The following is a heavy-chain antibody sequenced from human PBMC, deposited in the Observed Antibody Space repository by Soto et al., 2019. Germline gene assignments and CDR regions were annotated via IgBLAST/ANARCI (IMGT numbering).Heavy chain of an antibody. CDR1: GYANTRYD. CDR3: ARGLMSGGAFDI. Sequence: ASVKVSWKTSGYANTRYDGNWVRQATGQGLEWMGWMNPNSGNTGYAQKFQGRVTMTRNTSISTAYMELSSLRSEDTAVYYCARGLMSGGAFDIWGQGTMVTVSS. CDR2: MNPNSGNT. V-gene: IGHV1-8*01. D-gene: IGHD2-8*02. J-gene: IGHJ3*02.